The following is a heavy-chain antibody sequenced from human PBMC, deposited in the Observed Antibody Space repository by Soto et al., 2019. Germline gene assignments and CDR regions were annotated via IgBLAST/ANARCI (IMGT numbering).Heavy chain of an antibody. CDR3: ARPPFPGCLNAVCYPLDY. CDR1: GYTFNDYY. J-gene: IGHJ4*02. Sequence: QVQLVQSGAEVKKPGASVKVSCKASGYTFNDYYLHWVRQAPGQGLEWMGMINPSGGSTSYAQKFLGRVTMTRDTSTTTVYMEVSSLKSEDTAVYYCARPPFPGCLNAVCYPLDYWGQGTLVTVSS. V-gene: IGHV1-46*02. D-gene: IGHD2-8*01. CDR2: INPSGGST.